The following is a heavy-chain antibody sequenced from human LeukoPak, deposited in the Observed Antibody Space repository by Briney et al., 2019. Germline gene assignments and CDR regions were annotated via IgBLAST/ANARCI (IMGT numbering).Heavy chain of an antibody. Sequence: ASVKVSCKASGGIFSSYAISWVRQAPGQGLEWMGGIIPIFGTANYAQKFQGRVTITADESTSTAYMELSSLRSEDTAVYYCARGKGVLRFLEWFPNWFDPWGQGTLVTVSS. CDR2: IIPIFGTA. D-gene: IGHD3-3*01. V-gene: IGHV1-69*13. CDR1: GGIFSSYA. CDR3: ARGKGVLRFLEWFPNWFDP. J-gene: IGHJ5*02.